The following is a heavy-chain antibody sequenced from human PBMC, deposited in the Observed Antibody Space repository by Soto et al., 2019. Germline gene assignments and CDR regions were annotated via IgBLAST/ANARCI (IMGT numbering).Heavy chain of an antibody. J-gene: IGHJ4*02. CDR2: ISYDGSNK. CDR3: ARAPTTVTTAYYFDY. D-gene: IGHD4-17*01. CDR1: GFTFSNYA. V-gene: IGHV3-30-3*01. Sequence: QVPLVESGGGVVQPGRSLRLSCAASGFTFSNYAMHWVRQAPGKGLEWVAVISYDGSNKYYADSVKGRFTISRDNSXXTLYLQMNSLRAEDTAVYYCARAPTTVTTAYYFDYWGQGTLVTVSS.